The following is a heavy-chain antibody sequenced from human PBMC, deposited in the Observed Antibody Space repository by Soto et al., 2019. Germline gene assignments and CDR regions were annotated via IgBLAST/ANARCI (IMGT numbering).Heavy chain of an antibody. CDR3: TTGSVEGV. V-gene: IGHV3-15*07. CDR1: GCTFYNSW. Sequence: DVQLVESGGGLVKPGGSLRLSCAASGCTFYNSWMNWVRQAPGKGLEWVGRIKRNSDGGRTDYAAPVKGRFTISRDDSENTLYLQMNSLKTEDTAVYYCTTGSVEGVWGQGTTVSVSS. J-gene: IGHJ6*02. D-gene: IGHD2-2*01. CDR2: IKRNSDGGRT.